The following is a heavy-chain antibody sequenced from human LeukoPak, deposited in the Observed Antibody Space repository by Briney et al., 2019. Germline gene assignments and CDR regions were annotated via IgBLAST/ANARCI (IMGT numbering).Heavy chain of an antibody. V-gene: IGHV3-15*01. CDR2: IKSKTDGGTT. CDR1: GFTFSNAW. D-gene: IGHD1-26*01. CDR3: TTDPGIVGATPFDY. J-gene: IGHJ4*02. Sequence: PGGSLRLSCAASGFTFSNAWMSWVRQAPGKGLEWVGRIKSKTDGGTTDYAAPVKGRFTIPRDDSKNTLYLQMNSLKTEDTAVYYCTTDPGIVGATPFDYWGQGTLVTVSS.